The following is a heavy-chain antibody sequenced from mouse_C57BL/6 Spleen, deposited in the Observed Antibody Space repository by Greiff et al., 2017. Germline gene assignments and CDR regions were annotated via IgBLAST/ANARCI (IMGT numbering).Heavy chain of an antibody. Sequence: QVQLQQPGAELVMPGASVKLSCKASGYTFTSYWMHWVKQRPGQGLEWIGEIDPSDSYTNYNQKFKGKSTLTVDKSSSTAYMQLSSLTSEDSAVYDWARLRRDYDAMDYWGQGTSVTVSS. CDR3: ARLRRDYDAMDY. CDR2: IDPSDSYT. D-gene: IGHD2-12*01. J-gene: IGHJ4*01. V-gene: IGHV1-69*01. CDR1: GYTFTSYW.